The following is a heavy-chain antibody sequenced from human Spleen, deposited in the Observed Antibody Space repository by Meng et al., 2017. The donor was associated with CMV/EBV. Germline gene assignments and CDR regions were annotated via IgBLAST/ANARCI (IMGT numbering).Heavy chain of an antibody. CDR1: GFTFTSSS. V-gene: IGHV1-58*01. J-gene: IGHJ4*02. CDR2: IVVGSGNT. Sequence: SVKVSCKASGFTFTSSSVQWVRQARGQRLEWIGWIVVGSGNTNYAQNFQERVTITWDMSTSTAYMELSSLRSEDTAVYYCAKSRTMWRDIDSWGQGTLVTVSS. CDR3: AKSRTMWRDIDS. D-gene: IGHD3-10*02.